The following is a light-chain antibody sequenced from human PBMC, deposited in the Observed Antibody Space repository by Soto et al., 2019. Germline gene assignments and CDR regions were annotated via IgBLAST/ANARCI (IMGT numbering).Light chain of an antibody. CDR3: TSYTTSNTLV. CDR1: SSDICAYNY. V-gene: IGLV2-14*01. J-gene: IGLJ3*02. Sequence: QSALTQPASVSGSPGQSITISCTGTSSDICAYNYVSWYQQRPGKAPKLMIYDVNKRPSGVSNRFAGSKSGNTASLTISGLQAEDEADFYCTSYTTSNTLVFGGGTKLTVL. CDR2: DVN.